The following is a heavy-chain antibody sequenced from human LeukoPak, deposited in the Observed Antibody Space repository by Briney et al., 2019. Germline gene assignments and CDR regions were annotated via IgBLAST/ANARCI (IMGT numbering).Heavy chain of an antibody. V-gene: IGHV4-59*01. Sequence: SETLSLTCTVSGGSISSYYWSWIRQPPGKGLEWIGYIYYSGSTNYNPSLRSRVTISVDTSKNQFSLKLSSVTAADTAVYYCARNLDTAMIYFDYWGQGTLVTVSS. D-gene: IGHD5-18*01. CDR3: ARNLDTAMIYFDY. J-gene: IGHJ4*02. CDR1: GGSISSYY. CDR2: IYYSGST.